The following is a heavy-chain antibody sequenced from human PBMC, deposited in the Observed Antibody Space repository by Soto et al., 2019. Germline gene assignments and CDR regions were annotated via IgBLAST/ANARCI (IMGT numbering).Heavy chain of an antibody. CDR3: ARSQRGRTAFTFDY. CDR2: IYYSGTT. CDR1: GDSVSNDNYY. Sequence: QVQLQESGPGLVKPSETLSLTCAVSGDSVSNDNYYWSWIRQPPGKGREWIGYIYYSGTTNNNSYLKSRLSLSVDMSKNQFSLKLASVTAADTAVYFCARSQRGRTAFTFDYWGQGALVTVSS. J-gene: IGHJ4*02. V-gene: IGHV4-61*01. D-gene: IGHD3-16*01.